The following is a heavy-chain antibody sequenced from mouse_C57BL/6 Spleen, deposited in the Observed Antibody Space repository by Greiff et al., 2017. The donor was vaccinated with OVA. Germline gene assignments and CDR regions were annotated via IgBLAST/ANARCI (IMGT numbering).Heavy chain of an antibody. CDR3: ARYGYYALDY. Sequence: VQLQQSGPELVKPGDSVKLSCTASGFYIKDYYMHWVKQRPEQGLEWIGRIDPEDGETKYAPKFPGKATITADTSSNTAYLQLSSLTSEDTAVYYCARYGYYALDYWGQGATVTVSS. CDR1: GFYIKDYY. D-gene: IGHD1-1*02. CDR2: IDPEDGET. V-gene: IGHV14-2*01. J-gene: IGHJ4*01.